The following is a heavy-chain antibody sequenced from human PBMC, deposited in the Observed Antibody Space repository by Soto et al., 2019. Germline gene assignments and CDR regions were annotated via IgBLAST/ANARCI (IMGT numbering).Heavy chain of an antibody. D-gene: IGHD5-12*01. V-gene: IGHV3-30*18. Sequence: QVQLVESGGGVVQPGRSLRLSCAASGFTFSSYGMHWVRQAPGKGLEWVAVISYDGSNKYYADSVKGRFTISRDNSKNTLYLQMNSLRAEDTAVYYCAKEILMWLRGVDYWGQGTLVTVSS. CDR2: ISYDGSNK. J-gene: IGHJ4*02. CDR1: GFTFSSYG. CDR3: AKEILMWLRGVDY.